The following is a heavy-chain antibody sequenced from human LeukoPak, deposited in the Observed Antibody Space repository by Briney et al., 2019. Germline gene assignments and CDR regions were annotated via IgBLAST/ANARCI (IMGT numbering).Heavy chain of an antibody. Sequence: ASVKVSCKASGYTFYSFGVSWVRQAPGQGLEWLGWISTHNGNTNYVQSLQGRVTMTTDTSTSTAYMELRSLRSDDTAVYYCARGGTNSLQHWGQGTLVTVSS. J-gene: IGHJ1*01. CDR3: ARGGTNSLQH. D-gene: IGHD3-16*01. CDR1: GYTFYSFG. V-gene: IGHV1-18*01. CDR2: ISTHNGNT.